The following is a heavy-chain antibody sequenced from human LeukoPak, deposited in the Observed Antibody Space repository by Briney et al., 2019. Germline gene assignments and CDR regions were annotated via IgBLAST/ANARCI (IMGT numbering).Heavy chain of an antibody. CDR1: GFTFSSYA. D-gene: IGHD3-22*01. V-gene: IGHV3-23*01. CDR2: ISGSGGST. CDR3: AKEAPYYYDSSGPLRLPVY. Sequence: GGSLRLSCAASGFTFSSYAMSWVRQAPGKGLEWVSAISGSGGSTYYADSVKGRFTISRDNSKNTLYLQMNSLRAEDTAVYYCAKEAPYYYDSSGPLRLPVYWGQGTLVTVSS. J-gene: IGHJ4*02.